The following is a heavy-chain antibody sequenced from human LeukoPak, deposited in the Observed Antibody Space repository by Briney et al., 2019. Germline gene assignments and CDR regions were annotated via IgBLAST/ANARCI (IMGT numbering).Heavy chain of an antibody. J-gene: IGHJ4*02. CDR2: IYSGGST. CDR3: ASSSITMVRGVIIYRPYYFDY. D-gene: IGHD3-10*01. V-gene: IGHV3-53*01. CDR1: GFTVSSNY. Sequence: GGSLRLSCAASGFTVSSNYMSWVRQAPGKGLEWVSVIYSGGSTYYADSVKGRFTISRDNSKNTLYLQMNSLRAEDTAVYYCASSSITMVRGVIIYRPYYFDYWGQGTLVTVSS.